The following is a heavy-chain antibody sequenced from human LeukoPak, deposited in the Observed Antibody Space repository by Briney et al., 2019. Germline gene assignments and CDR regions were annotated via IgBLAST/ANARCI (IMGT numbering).Heavy chain of an antibody. Sequence: AAVTVSFKSSGYTFTTYYMHWVGPAPGEGGEGMGMINPRGGSTTYAQRFQGRVTLTRDTSTSTVNMELSSLRSDDTAVYYCARASSGWPHYYFDYWGQGTLVTVSS. D-gene: IGHD6-19*01. CDR2: INPRGGST. J-gene: IGHJ4*02. CDR1: GYTFTTYY. CDR3: ARASSGWPHYYFDY. V-gene: IGHV1-46*01.